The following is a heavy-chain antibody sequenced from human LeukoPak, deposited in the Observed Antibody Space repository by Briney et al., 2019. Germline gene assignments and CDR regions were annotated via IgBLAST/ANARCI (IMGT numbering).Heavy chain of an antibody. CDR2: ISGSGGST. D-gene: IGHD3-3*01. Sequence: GGSLRLSCAASGFTFSSYAMSWVRQAPGKGLEWVSAISGSGGSTYYADSVKGRFTISRDNSKNTLYLQMNSLRAEDTAVYYCAREQNTLGPPYYDFWSGYSDAFDIWGQGTMVTVSS. CDR3: AREQNTLGPPYYDFWSGYSDAFDI. V-gene: IGHV3-23*01. CDR1: GFTFSSYA. J-gene: IGHJ3*02.